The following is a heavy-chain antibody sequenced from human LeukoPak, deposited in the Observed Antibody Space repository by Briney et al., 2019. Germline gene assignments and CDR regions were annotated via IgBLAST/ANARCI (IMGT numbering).Heavy chain of an antibody. J-gene: IGHJ4*02. V-gene: IGHV3-30*03. Sequence: PGRSLRLSCAASGFTFSSYGMHWVRQAPGKGLEWVAVISYDGSNKYYADSVKGRFTISRDNAKNSLYLQMNSLRAEDTAVYYCASGDDYSSSWNYWGQGTLVTVSS. CDR1: GFTFSSYG. CDR3: ASGDDYSSSWNY. CDR2: ISYDGSNK. D-gene: IGHD6-13*01.